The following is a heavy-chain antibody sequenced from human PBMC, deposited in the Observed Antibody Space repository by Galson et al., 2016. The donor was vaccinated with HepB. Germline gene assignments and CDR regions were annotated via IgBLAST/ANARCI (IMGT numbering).Heavy chain of an antibody. CDR3: AKDRGTTNSRVHGMDV. V-gene: IGHV3-9*01. J-gene: IGHJ6*02. D-gene: IGHD2/OR15-2a*01. Sequence: SLRLSCAASGFTFDDYAMHWVRQAPGKGLEWVSGISWNSGSIDYADSVKGRFTISRDNAKNSLYRQMNSLRAEDTALYYCAKDRGTTNSRVHGMDVWGQGTTVTVSS. CDR1: GFTFDDYA. CDR2: ISWNSGSI.